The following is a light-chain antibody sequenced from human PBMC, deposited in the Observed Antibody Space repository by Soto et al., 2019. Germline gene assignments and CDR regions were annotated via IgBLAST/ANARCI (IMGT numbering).Light chain of an antibody. Sequence: DIQLTQSPSFLSASVGDRVTITCRASQGINSYLAWYQQKPGKVPKLLIYAASTLQSGVPSRFSGSGSGTEFTLTISSLQPEDFATYYCQQINSYPITVGQGTRLEIK. CDR2: AAS. CDR1: QGINSY. J-gene: IGKJ5*01. CDR3: QQINSYPIT. V-gene: IGKV1-9*01.